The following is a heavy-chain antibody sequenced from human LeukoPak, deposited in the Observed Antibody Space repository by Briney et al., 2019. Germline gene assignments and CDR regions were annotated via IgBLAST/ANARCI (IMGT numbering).Heavy chain of an antibody. J-gene: IGHJ6*03. CDR1: GFTFSRYA. CDR2: ISTTSSSSYI. D-gene: IGHD3-10*01. V-gene: IGHV3-21*01. Sequence: GGSLRLSCAASGFTFSRYAMNWVRQAPGKGLEWVSSISTTSSSSYIHYADSMKGRFTIARDNAKSSLYLQMNSLRAEDTAVYYCARVMAGYSYMDVWGKGTTVTVSS. CDR3: ARVMAGYSYMDV.